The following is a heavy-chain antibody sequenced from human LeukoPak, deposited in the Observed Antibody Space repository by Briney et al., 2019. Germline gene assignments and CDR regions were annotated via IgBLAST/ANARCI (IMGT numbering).Heavy chain of an antibody. CDR3: ARGDYGGNSRSPFDY. D-gene: IGHD4-23*01. J-gene: IGHJ4*02. CDR1: GGSISSYY. V-gene: IGHV4-4*09. CDR2: IYTSGST. Sequence: SETLSLTCTVSGGSISSYYWSWIRQPPGKGLEWIGYIYTSGSTNYNPSLKSRVTISVDTSKNQFSLKLSSVTAADTAVYYCARGDYGGNSRSPFDYWGQGTPVTVSS.